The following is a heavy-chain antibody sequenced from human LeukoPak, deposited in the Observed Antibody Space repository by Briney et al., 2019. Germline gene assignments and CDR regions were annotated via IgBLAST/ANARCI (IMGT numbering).Heavy chain of an antibody. V-gene: IGHV3-64*01. CDR1: GFAFSRYV. CDR3: ASAYDSGNYPLDY. J-gene: IGHJ4*02. CDR2: ISSNGRTT. Sequence: QAGGSLRLSCAASGFAFSRYVMHWVRQAPGKGLEYVSAISSNGRTTYYANFVKGRFTISRDNPKKTLYLQMGSLSAEDMAVYYCASAYDSGNYPLDYWGQGTLVTVSS. D-gene: IGHD3-10*01.